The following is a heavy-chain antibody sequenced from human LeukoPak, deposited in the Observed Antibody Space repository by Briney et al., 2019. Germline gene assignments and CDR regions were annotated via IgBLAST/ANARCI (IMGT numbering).Heavy chain of an antibody. D-gene: IGHD3-3*01. J-gene: IGHJ5*02. V-gene: IGHV1-8*03. CDR3: ARNYDFWSGYRSNWFDP. CDR2: MNPNSGNT. Sequence: ASVKVSCKASGYTFTSYDINWVRQATGQGPEWMGWMNPNSGNTGYAQKFQGRVTITRNTSISTAYMELSSLRSEDTAVYYCARNYDFWSGYRSNWFDPWGQGTLVTVSS. CDR1: GYTFTSYD.